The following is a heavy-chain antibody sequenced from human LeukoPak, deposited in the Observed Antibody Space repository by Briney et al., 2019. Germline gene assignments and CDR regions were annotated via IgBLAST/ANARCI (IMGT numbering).Heavy chain of an antibody. Sequence: SETLSLTCSVSGSSIGPHYWTWIRQPPGKGLEWIGYTHFSGSSNYNPSLKSRATTSLDRAKNQISLTLTSVTAADTAVYFCARAKAAGSYDFWGQGTLVTVSS. CDR1: GSSIGPHY. D-gene: IGHD6-13*01. V-gene: IGHV4-59*11. CDR3: ARAKAAGSYDF. CDR2: THFSGSS. J-gene: IGHJ4*02.